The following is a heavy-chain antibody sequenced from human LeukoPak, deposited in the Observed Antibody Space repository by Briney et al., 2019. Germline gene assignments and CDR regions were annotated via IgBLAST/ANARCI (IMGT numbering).Heavy chain of an antibody. Sequence: GGSLRLSCVASGFTFSSYAMTWVRQAPGKGLEWVSAISGSGGSTYYADSVKGRFTISRDNSKNTLYLQMNSLRAEDTAVYYCAKPSLPGIAVAALDYWGQGTLVTVSS. V-gene: IGHV3-23*01. CDR3: AKPSLPGIAVAALDY. CDR1: GFTFSSYA. D-gene: IGHD6-19*01. CDR2: ISGSGGST. J-gene: IGHJ4*02.